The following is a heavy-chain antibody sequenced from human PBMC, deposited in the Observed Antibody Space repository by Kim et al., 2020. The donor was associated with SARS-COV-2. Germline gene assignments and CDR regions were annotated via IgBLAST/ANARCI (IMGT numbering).Heavy chain of an antibody. V-gene: IGHV1-2*02. Sequence: YCVHWVRQAPEQGLECMGWLNPNSGGTNYAQKFPGRVTMPRDSSINTAYMELSRLRSDDTPVYYFARVPVSCSGVSCYTGAFDIWGQGTMV. CDR1: YC. D-gene: IGHD2-15*01. CDR2: LNPNSGGT. CDR3: ARVPVSCSGVSCYTGAFDI. J-gene: IGHJ3*02.